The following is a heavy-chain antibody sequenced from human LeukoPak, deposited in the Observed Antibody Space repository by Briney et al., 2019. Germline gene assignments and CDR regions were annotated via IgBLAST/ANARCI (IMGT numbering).Heavy chain of an antibody. CDR3: ARVDYGGNEGGY. CDR1: GFTFSSYA. Sequence: PGGSLRLSCAASGFTFSSYAMHWVRQAPGKGLEWVAVISYDGSNKYYADSVKGRFTISRDNSKNTLYLQMNSLRAEDTAVYYCARVDYGGNEGGYWGQGTLVTVSP. J-gene: IGHJ4*02. V-gene: IGHV3-30-3*01. CDR2: ISYDGSNK. D-gene: IGHD4-23*01.